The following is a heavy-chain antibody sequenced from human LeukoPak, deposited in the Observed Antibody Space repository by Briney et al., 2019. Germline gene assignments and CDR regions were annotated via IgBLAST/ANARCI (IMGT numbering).Heavy chain of an antibody. V-gene: IGHV3-7*05. D-gene: IGHD1-1*01. CDR1: AFTFSSYW. CDR2: IKQDGSEK. CDR3: ARLDGGWNVY. J-gene: IGHJ4*02. Sequence: QPGGSLRLSCAPSAFTFSSYWMSWVRQAPGKGLEWVANIKQDGSEKYYVDSVKGRFTISRDNAKNSLYLQMNSLRAEDTAVYYCARLDGGWNVYWGQGTLVTVSS.